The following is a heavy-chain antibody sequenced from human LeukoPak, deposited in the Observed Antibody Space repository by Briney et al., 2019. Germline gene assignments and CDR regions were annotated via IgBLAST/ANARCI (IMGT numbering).Heavy chain of an antibody. CDR1: GGSISSSSYY. CDR3: ARLPLLDYYDSSGYYRDY. J-gene: IGHJ4*02. CDR2: IYYSGST. D-gene: IGHD3-22*01. V-gene: IGHV4-39*01. Sequence: KPSETLSLTCTVSGGSISSSSYYWGWIRQPPGKGLEWIGSIYYSGSTYYNPSLKSRVTISVDTSKNQFSLKLSSVTAADTAVYYCARLPLLDYYDSSGYYRDYWGQETLVTVSS.